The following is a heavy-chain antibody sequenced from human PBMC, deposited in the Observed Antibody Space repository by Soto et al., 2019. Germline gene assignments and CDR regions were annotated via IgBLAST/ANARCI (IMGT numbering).Heavy chain of an antibody. CDR1: GYSVSIYW. CDR3: ARGTYCGGDCYWIAFDI. J-gene: IGHJ3*02. Sequence: PGVSVKISCKGSGYSVSIYWMGWVRQMPGKGLEWMGIIYPGDSDTRYSPSFQGQVTISADKSISTAYLQWSSLKASDTAMYYCARGTYCGGDCYWIAFDIWGQGTMVTVSS. V-gene: IGHV5-51*01. CDR2: IYPGDSDT. D-gene: IGHD2-21*02.